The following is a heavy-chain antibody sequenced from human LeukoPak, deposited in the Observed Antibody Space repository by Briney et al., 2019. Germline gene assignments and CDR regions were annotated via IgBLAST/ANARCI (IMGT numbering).Heavy chain of an antibody. Sequence: SETLSLTCTVSGGSISSRSYYWGWIRQPPGKGLEWIGSIYYSGSTYYNPSLKSRVTISADTSKNQSSLNLSSVTAADTAVYYCARLWGATHFDYWGQGTLVTVSS. CDR2: IYYSGST. J-gene: IGHJ4*02. CDR3: ARLWGATHFDY. CDR1: GGSISSRSYY. D-gene: IGHD1-26*01. V-gene: IGHV4-39*01.